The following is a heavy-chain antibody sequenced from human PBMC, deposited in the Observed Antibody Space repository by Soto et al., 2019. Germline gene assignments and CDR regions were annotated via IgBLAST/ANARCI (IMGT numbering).Heavy chain of an antibody. CDR1: GFTFSSYS. CDR3: ARNESSNIYGMDV. V-gene: IGHV3-21*01. CDR2: ISSSSFSI. Sequence: GGSLRLSCAASGFTFSSYSMNWVRQAPGKGLEWVSSISSSSFSINYANSVKGRFSISRDNAQNSLHLQMNNLRAEDTAVYYCARNESSNIYGMDVWGQGTTVTVSS. D-gene: IGHD6-6*01. J-gene: IGHJ6*02.